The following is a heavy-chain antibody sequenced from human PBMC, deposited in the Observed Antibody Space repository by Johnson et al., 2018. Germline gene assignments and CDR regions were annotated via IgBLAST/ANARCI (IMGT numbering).Heavy chain of an antibody. Sequence: QVQLVESGGGVVQPGRSLRLSCAASGFTFSSYAMHWVRQAPGKGLEWVAVISYDGSNKYYADSVKGRFTISRDNSKNTLYLQMNSLRAEDTAVYYCASTLWGPPGHYYYYYMDVWGKGTTVTVSS. J-gene: IGHJ6*03. CDR1: GFTFSSYA. CDR2: ISYDGSNK. CDR3: ASTLWGPPGHYYYYYMDV. D-gene: IGHD3-16*01. V-gene: IGHV3-30-3*01.